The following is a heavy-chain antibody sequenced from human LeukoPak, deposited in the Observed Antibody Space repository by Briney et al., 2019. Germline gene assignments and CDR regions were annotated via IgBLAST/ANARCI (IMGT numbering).Heavy chain of an antibody. D-gene: IGHD2-21*02. V-gene: IGHV4-34*01. J-gene: IGHJ4*02. CDR2: INHSGST. Sequence: SETLSLTCXXYXGSFSGYYWSWIRQPPGKGLEWIGEINHSGSTNYNPSLKSRVTISVDTSKNQFSLKLSSVTAADTAVYYCARGVVTAVRFDYWGQGTLVTVSS. CDR3: ARGVVTAVRFDY. CDR1: XGSFSGYY.